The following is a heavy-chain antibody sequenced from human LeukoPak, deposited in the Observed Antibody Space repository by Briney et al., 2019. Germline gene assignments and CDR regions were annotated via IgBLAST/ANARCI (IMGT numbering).Heavy chain of an antibody. CDR2: IYYSGST. Sequence: SESLSLTCTVSGGSISSSSYYWGWIRQPPGKGLEWIGSIYYSGSTYYNPSLKSRVTISVDTSKNQFSLKLSSVTAADTAVYYCARERLGWLDWFDPWGQGTLVTVSS. CDR3: ARERLGWLDWFDP. V-gene: IGHV4-39*07. D-gene: IGHD3-3*01. J-gene: IGHJ5*02. CDR1: GGSISSSSYY.